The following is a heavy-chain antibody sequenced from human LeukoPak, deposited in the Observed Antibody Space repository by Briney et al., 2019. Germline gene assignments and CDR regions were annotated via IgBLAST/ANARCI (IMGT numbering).Heavy chain of an antibody. V-gene: IGHV1-69*06. CDR1: GGTFSSYA. D-gene: IGHD1-26*01. CDR3: ARDLEIVGATQVGDAFDI. CDR2: IIPIFGTA. J-gene: IGHJ3*02. Sequence: SVKVSCKASGGTFSSYAISWVRQAPGQGLEWMGGIIPIFGTANYAQKFQGRVTITADKSTSTAYMELSSLRSEDTAVYYCARDLEIVGATQVGDAFDIWGQGTMVTVSS.